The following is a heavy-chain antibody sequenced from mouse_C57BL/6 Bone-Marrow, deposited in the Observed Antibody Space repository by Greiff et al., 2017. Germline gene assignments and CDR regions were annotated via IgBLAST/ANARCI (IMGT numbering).Heavy chain of an antibody. CDR3: ARGELGREG. CDR1: GYAFSSSW. D-gene: IGHD4-1*01. Sequence: VQLKQSGPELVKPGASVKISCKASGYAFSSSWMNWVKQRPGKGLEWIGRIYPGDGDTKYNGKFKGKATLTADKSSSTAYMQLSSLTSEDSAVYFCARGELGREGWGQGTTLTVAS. CDR2: IYPGDGDT. V-gene: IGHV1-82*01. J-gene: IGHJ2*01.